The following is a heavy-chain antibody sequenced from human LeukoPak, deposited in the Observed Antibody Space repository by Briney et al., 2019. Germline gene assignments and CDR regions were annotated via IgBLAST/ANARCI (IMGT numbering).Heavy chain of an antibody. CDR1: GFSFSSYW. CDR2: IKQDESER. J-gene: IGHJ4*02. V-gene: IGHV3-7*01. CDR3: ARRVVGVTSVDYFDH. Sequence: GGSLRLSCEGSGFSFSSYWMTWVRQSPGKGPEWVANIKQDESERYTVDSVKGRFTISRDNAKNSVYLQMNSLRAEDTAVYYCARRVVGVTSVDYFDHWGQGTLVAVSS. D-gene: IGHD1-26*01.